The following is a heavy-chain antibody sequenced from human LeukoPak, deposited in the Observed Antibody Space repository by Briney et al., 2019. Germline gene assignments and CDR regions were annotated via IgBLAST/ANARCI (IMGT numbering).Heavy chain of an antibody. CDR2: IYYSGST. CDR1: GGSISSYY. CDR3: ARIAVAGPFDY. Sequence: PSETLSLTCTVSGGSISSYYWSWIRQPPGKGLEWIGYIYYSGSTNYNPSLKSRVTISVDTSKNQISLKLSSMTAADTAVYYCARIAVAGPFDYWGQGTLVTVSS. V-gene: IGHV4-59*08. D-gene: IGHD6-19*01. J-gene: IGHJ4*02.